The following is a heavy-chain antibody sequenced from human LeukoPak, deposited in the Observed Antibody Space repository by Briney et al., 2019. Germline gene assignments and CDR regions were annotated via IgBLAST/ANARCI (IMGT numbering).Heavy chain of an antibody. CDR2: MNPNSGNT. D-gene: IGHD3-16*01. CDR1: GYTFTSYD. J-gene: IGHJ3*02. CDR3: ARENPYDYVWGSYSDAFDI. V-gene: IGHV1-8*01. Sequence: ASVKVSCKASGYTFTSYDINWVRQATGQGLEWMGWMNPNSGNTGYAQKFQGRVTMTRNTSISTAYMELSSLRSEDTAVYYCARENPYDYVWGSYSDAFDIWGQGTMVTVSS.